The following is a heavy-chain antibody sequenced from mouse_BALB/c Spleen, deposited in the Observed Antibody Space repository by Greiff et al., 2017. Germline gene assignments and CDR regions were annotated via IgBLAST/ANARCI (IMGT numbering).Heavy chain of an antibody. J-gene: IGHJ2*01. D-gene: IGHD2-2*01. V-gene: IGHV1-80*01. CDR1: GYAFSSYW. Sequence: VKLQESGAELVRPGSSVKISCKASGYAFSSYWMNWVKQRPGQGLEWIGQIYPGDGDTNYNGKFKVKATLTADKSSSTAYMQLSSLTSEDSAVYFCARSGDYGYDGVFDYWGQGTTLTVSS. CDR2: IYPGDGDT. CDR3: ARSGDYGYDGVFDY.